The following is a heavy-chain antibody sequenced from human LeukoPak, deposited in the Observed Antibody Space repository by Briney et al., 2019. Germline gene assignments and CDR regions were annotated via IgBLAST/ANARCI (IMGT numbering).Heavy chain of an antibody. D-gene: IGHD6-19*01. CDR3: ARDTSGWYKRFDY. CDR2: ISGSGSTI. Sequence: GGSLRLSCAASGFTFSSYEMNWVRQAPGKGLVWISYISGSGSTIYYADSVKGRFTISRDNAKNSLYLQMNSLRAEDTAVYYCARDTSGWYKRFDYWGQGTLVTVSS. J-gene: IGHJ4*02. CDR1: GFTFSSYE. V-gene: IGHV3-48*03.